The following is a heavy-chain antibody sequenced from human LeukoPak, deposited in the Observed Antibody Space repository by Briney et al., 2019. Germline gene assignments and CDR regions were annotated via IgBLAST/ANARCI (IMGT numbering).Heavy chain of an antibody. Sequence: SETLSLTCAVYGGSFSGYYWSWIRQPPGKGLEWIGEINHSGSTNYNPSLKSRVTISVDTSENQFSLKLSSVTAADTAVYYCASQPRDSSSWYGRDDAFDIWGQGAMVTVSS. CDR1: GGSFSGYY. J-gene: IGHJ3*02. CDR2: INHSGST. D-gene: IGHD6-13*01. CDR3: ASQPRDSSSWYGRDDAFDI. V-gene: IGHV4-34*01.